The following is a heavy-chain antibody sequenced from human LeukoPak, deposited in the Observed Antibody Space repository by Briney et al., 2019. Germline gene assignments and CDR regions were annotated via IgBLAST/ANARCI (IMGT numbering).Heavy chain of an antibody. CDR1: GGSISSYY. D-gene: IGHD5-18*01. CDR2: IYTSGST. V-gene: IGHV4-4*07. Sequence: PSETLSLTCTVSGGSISSYYWSWIRQPAGKGLEWIGRIYTSGSTNYNPSLKSRVTMSVDTSKNQFSLKLSSVTAADTAVYYCARVPFLQLWVGFDIWGQGTMVTVSS. CDR3: ARVPFLQLWVGFDI. J-gene: IGHJ3*02.